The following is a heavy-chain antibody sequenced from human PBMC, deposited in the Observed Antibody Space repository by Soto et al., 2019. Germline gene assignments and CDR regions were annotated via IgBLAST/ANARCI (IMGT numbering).Heavy chain of an antibody. J-gene: IGHJ3*02. D-gene: IGHD3-10*01. CDR1: GFPFSSNT. Sequence: GGSLRLSCAASGFPFSSNTMSWVRQAPGKGLEWVSTIDRSDSITYYADSVKGRFTISRDNSQNTVYLQMNSLRAEDTAVYYCAKLGVRTNSVNIDAFDIWGQGTMVTV. CDR3: AKLGVRTNSVNIDAFDI. V-gene: IGHV3-23*01. CDR2: IDRSDSIT.